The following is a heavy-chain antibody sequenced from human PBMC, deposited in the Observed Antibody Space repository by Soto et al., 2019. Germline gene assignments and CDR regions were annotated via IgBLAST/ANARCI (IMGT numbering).Heavy chain of an antibody. CDR3: ARSTLLYGDYYPPYFQH. CDR2: IYYSGST. V-gene: IGHV4-30-4*01. D-gene: IGHD4-17*01. J-gene: IGHJ1*01. Sequence: QVQLQESGPGLVKPSQTLSLTCTVSGGSISSGDYYWSWIRQPPGKGLEWIGYIYYSGSTYYNPSLTPRVTISVDPSKHQFSLKLPSLPAADTAVYYCARSTLLYGDYYPPYFQHWGQGTLVTVSS. CDR1: GGSISSGDYY.